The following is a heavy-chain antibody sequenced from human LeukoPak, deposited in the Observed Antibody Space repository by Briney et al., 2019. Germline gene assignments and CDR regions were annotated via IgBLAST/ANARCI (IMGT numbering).Heavy chain of an antibody. J-gene: IGHJ1*01. D-gene: IGHD4-23*01. CDR1: GYTFTSYG. CDR2: ISAYNGNT. V-gene: IGHV1-18*01. CDR3: ARGDGGNSAGGTEYFQH. Sequence: ASVKVSCEASGYTFTSYGISWVRQAPGQGLEWMGWISAYNGNTNYAQKLQGRVTMTTDTSTSTAYMELRGLRSDDTAVYYCARGDGGNSAGGTEYFQHWGQGTLVTVSS.